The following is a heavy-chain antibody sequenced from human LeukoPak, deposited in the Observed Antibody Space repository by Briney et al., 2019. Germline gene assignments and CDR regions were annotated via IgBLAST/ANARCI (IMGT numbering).Heavy chain of an antibody. D-gene: IGHD2-2*01. CDR3: ARGGCSSTSCYVKYYYYMDV. V-gene: IGHV1-69*13. CDR2: ITPIFGTA. CDR1: GGTFSSYA. J-gene: IGHJ6*03. Sequence: WPSVKVSCKASGGTFSSYATSWVRHAPGQGLECMGGITPIFGTANYAQKFQGRVTITADESTSTAYMELSSLRSEDTAVYYCARGGCSSTSCYVKYYYYMDVWGKGTTVTISS.